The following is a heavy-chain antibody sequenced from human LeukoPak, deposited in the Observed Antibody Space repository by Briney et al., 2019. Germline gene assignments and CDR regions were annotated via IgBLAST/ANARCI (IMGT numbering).Heavy chain of an antibody. CDR2: ISGSGVST. CDR3: ARRPRYSSSPLDY. CDR1: GFTFSTYA. V-gene: IGHV3-23*01. D-gene: IGHD6-6*01. J-gene: IGHJ4*02. Sequence: SGGSLRLSCAASGFTFSTYAMSWVRQAPGKGLEWVSAISGSGVSTYYADSVKGRFTISRDNSKNTLYLQMNSLRAEDTAVYYCARRPRYSSSPLDYWDQGTLVTVSS.